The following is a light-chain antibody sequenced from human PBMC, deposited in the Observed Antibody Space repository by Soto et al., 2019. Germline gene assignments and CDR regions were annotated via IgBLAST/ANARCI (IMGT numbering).Light chain of an antibody. CDR1: QSLSTNF. CDR2: GAS. CDR3: QQYGRTSWT. J-gene: IGKJ1*01. Sequence: EIVLAQSPGTLALSPGEGATRSCRASQSLSTNFFAWYQQKPGQTPRLLIYGASTRATGIPDSFSGSGSGTDFTLTISRLEPEDFAVYYCQQYGRTSWTFGQGTKV. V-gene: IGKV3-20*01.